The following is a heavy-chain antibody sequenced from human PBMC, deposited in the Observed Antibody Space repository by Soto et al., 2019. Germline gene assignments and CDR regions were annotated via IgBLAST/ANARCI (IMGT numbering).Heavy chain of an antibody. Sequence: QVQLVQSGAEVKKPGASVKVLCKASGYTFTNYGISWVRQAPGQGREWMGWISPYNGNTNYAQKVQGRVLMTTDTSSRTAYMELRSLRSDDTAVYYCARASDYGDYDVAYWGQGTLIPASS. J-gene: IGHJ4*02. CDR3: ARASDYGDYDVAY. V-gene: IGHV1-18*04. CDR2: ISPYNGNT. D-gene: IGHD4-17*01. CDR1: GYTFTNYG.